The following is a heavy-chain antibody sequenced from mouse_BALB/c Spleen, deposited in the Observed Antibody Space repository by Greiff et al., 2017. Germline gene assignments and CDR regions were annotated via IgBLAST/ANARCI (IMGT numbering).Heavy chain of an antibody. CDR3: ARGGTWFAY. Sequence: PGQGLEWIGEINPSNGRTNYNEKFQSKATLTVDKSSSTAYMQLSSLTSEDSAVYYCARGGTWFAYWGQGTLVTVSA. V-gene: IGHV1S81*02. J-gene: IGHJ3*01. CDR2: INPSNGRT.